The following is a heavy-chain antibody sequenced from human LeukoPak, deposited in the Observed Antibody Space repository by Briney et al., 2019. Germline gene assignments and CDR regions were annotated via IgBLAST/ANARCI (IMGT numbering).Heavy chain of an antibody. CDR3: AREGAEVRGVLVKYYFDY. CDR1: GGSISSYY. J-gene: IGHJ4*02. Sequence: SETLSLTCTVSGGSISSYYWSWIRQPAAEGLEWIGRIYTTGSTNYNPSLKSRVTMSVDTSKNQFSLKLTSVTAADTAVYYCAREGAEVRGVLVKYYFDYWGQGALVTVSS. D-gene: IGHD3-10*01. CDR2: IYTTGST. V-gene: IGHV4-4*07.